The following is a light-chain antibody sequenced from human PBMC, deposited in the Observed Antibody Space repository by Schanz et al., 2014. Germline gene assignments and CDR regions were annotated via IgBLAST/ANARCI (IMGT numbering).Light chain of an antibody. J-gene: IGLJ3*02. Sequence: QSVLTQPPSASGTPGQTVTISCSGDISNIGSNTVNWYQQLPGTAPKLLIYTNNQRPSGVPDRFSGSKSGTSASLAISGLQSDDEADYYCSSYTSSSTLGFGGGTKLTVL. CDR3: SSYTSSSTLG. CDR1: ISNIGSNT. V-gene: IGLV1-44*01. CDR2: TNN.